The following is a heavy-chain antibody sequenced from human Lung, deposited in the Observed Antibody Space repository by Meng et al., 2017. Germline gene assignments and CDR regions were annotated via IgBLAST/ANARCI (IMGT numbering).Heavy chain of an antibody. Sequence: VQVGQFGAGVKKAGASVKVSCKASGYTFTSYGISWVRQAPGQGLEWMGWISAYNGNTNYAQKLQGRVTMTTDTPTSTAYMELRSLRSDDTAVYYCARLRANENDYWGQGTLVTVSS. V-gene: IGHV1-18*01. CDR1: GYTFTSYG. CDR2: ISAYNGNT. J-gene: IGHJ4*02. D-gene: IGHD1-1*01. CDR3: ARLRANENDY.